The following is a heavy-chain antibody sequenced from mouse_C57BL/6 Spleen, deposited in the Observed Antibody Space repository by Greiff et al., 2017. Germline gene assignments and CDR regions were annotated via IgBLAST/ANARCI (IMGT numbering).Heavy chain of an antibody. CDR2: INPGSGGT. V-gene: IGHV1-54*01. CDR1: GYAFTNYL. J-gene: IGHJ4*01. D-gene: IGHD1-1*01. Sequence: VQLQQSGAELVRPGTSVKVSCKASGYAFTNYLIEWVKQRPGQGLEWIGVINPGSGGTNYNEKFKGKATLTADKSSSTAYMQLSSLTSEASAVYCCAGNRGGSSYNYAMDYWGQGTSVTVSS. CDR3: AGNRGGSSYNYAMDY.